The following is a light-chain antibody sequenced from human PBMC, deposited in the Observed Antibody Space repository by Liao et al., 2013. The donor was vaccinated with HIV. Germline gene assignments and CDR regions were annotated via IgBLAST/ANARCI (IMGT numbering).Light chain of an antibody. CDR1: KLGDKY. CDR3: QAWDSSILYV. J-gene: IGLJ1*01. V-gene: IGLV3-1*01. Sequence: SYDLTQPPSVSVSPGQTTTITCSGDKLGDKYACWYQQKPGQSPVLVIYQDSKRPSGIPERFSGSNSGNTATLTISGTQAMDEADYYCQAWDSSILYVFGTGTKVTVL. CDR2: QDS.